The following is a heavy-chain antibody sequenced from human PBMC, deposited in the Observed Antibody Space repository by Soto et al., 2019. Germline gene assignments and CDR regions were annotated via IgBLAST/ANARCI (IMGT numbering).Heavy chain of an antibody. J-gene: IGHJ4*02. V-gene: IGHV3-11*01. D-gene: IGHD3-22*01. CDR3: SRNVRRFGGAGYKNYYDTSGYCKPPYY. CDR2: ISSSGSTI. Sequence: GGSLRLSCAASGFTFSDYYMSWNRQAPGKGLEWVSYISSSGSTIYYADSVKGRFTISRDNAKNSLYLQMSSLRAEDTAVYYCSRNVRRFGGAGYKNYYDTSGYCKPPYYWGQGTLVTVSS. CDR1: GFTFSDYY.